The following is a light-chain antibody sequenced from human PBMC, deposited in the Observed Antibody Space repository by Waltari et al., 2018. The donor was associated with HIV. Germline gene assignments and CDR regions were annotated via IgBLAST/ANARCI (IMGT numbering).Light chain of an antibody. J-gene: IGKJ4*01. CDR2: GAS. Sequence: EILMMQSPATLSVSPGESVTLLCRASQSVSSNLAWYQQKPSQAPRLLLYGASTRATGIPVRFSGSGSGTEFTLTIASLQSEDFAVYYCQQYNNWPPVTFGGGTRVEIK. V-gene: IGKV3-15*01. CDR1: QSVSSN. CDR3: QQYNNWPPVT.